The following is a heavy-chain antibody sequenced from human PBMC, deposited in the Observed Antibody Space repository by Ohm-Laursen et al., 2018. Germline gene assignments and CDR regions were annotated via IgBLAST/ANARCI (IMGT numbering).Heavy chain of an antibody. CDR2: INPSGGST. J-gene: IGHJ1*01. CDR3: ARQRARIAAAGPGDFQH. D-gene: IGHD6-13*01. Sequence: ASVKVSCKASGYTFTSYYMHWVRQAPGQGLEWMGIINPSGGSTSYAQKFRGRVTMTRDTSTSTVYMELSSLRSEDTAVYYCARQRARIAAAGPGDFQHWGQGTLVTVSS. CDR1: GYTFTSYY. V-gene: IGHV1-46*01.